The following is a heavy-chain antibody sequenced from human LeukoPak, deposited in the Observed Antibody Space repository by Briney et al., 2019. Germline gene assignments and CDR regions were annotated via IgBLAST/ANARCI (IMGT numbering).Heavy chain of an antibody. CDR1: GGTFSSYA. V-gene: IGHV1-69*05. Sequence: SVKVSCKASGGTFSSYAISWVRQAPRQGLEWMGGIIPIFGTANYAQKFQGRVTITTDESTSTAYMELSSLRSEDTAVYYCASPTPTAMAPYYYYYMDVWGKGTTVTVSS. CDR3: ASPTPTAMAPYYYYYMDV. J-gene: IGHJ6*03. D-gene: IGHD5-18*01. CDR2: IIPIFGTA.